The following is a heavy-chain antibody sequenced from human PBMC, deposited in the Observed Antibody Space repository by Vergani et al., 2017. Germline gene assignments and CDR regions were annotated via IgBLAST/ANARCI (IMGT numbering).Heavy chain of an antibody. CDR2: INHSGST. J-gene: IGHJ3*02. CDR1: GGSFSGYY. Sequence: QVQLQQWGAGLLKPSETLSLTCAVYGGSFSGYYWSWIRQPPGKGLEWIGEINHSGSTNYNPSRKSRVTISVDTSKNQFSLKLSSVTAADTAVYYCARPLAVAGLPDAFDIWGQGTMVTVSS. CDR3: ARPLAVAGLPDAFDI. D-gene: IGHD6-19*01. V-gene: IGHV4-34*01.